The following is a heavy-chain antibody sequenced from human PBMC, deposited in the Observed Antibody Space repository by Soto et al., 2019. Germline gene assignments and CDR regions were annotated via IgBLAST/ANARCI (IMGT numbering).Heavy chain of an antibody. Sequence: GGSLRLSCAASGFTFSSYSMNWVRQAPGKGLEWVSYISSSSSTIYYADSVKGRFTISRDNAKNSLYLQMNSLRAEDTAVYYCALQYSSSWYYFDYWGQGTLVTVSS. CDR2: ISSSSSTI. J-gene: IGHJ4*02. V-gene: IGHV3-48*01. D-gene: IGHD6-13*01. CDR1: GFTFSSYS. CDR3: ALQYSSSWYYFDY.